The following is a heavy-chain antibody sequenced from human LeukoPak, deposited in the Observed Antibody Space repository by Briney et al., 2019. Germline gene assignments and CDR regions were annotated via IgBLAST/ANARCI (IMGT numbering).Heavy chain of an antibody. D-gene: IGHD2-15*01. CDR1: GASFSGYY. CDR3: ARGSQSLGYCSGGSCRAKIFDY. Sequence: SETLSLTCAVYGASFSGYYWSWIRQPPGKGLERIGEINHSGSTNYNPSLKSRVTISVDTSKNQFSLKLSSVTAADTAVYYCARGSQSLGYCSGGSCRAKIFDYWGQGTLVTVSS. V-gene: IGHV4-34*01. CDR2: INHSGST. J-gene: IGHJ4*02.